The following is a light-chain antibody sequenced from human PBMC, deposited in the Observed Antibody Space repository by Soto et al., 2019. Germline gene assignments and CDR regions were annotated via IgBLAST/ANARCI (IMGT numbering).Light chain of an antibody. CDR3: QQYNDWPPWYS. V-gene: IGKV3-15*01. CDR2: GAS. J-gene: IGKJ2*03. Sequence: EIVMTQSPATLSVSPGGRATLSCRASQSVNSNLAWYQQKPGQAPRLLIYGASTRATGIPARFHGSGSGTDFTLTISSPQSEDFAVYYCQQYNDWPPWYSFGQGTKLEIK. CDR1: QSVNSN.